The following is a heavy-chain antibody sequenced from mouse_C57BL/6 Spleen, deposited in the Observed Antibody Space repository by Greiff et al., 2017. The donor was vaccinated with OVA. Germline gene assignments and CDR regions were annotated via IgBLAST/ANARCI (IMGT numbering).Heavy chain of an antibody. D-gene: IGHD2-12*01. Sequence: EVKLVESGGGLVKPGGSLKLSCAASGFTFSSYAMSWVRQTPEKRLEWVATISDGGSYTYYPDNVKGRFTISRDNAKNNLYLQMSHLKSEDTAMYYCARDYDGGLAMDYWGQGASVTGSS. CDR3: ARDYDGGLAMDY. CDR1: GFTFSSYA. CDR2: ISDGGSYT. V-gene: IGHV5-4*01. J-gene: IGHJ4*01.